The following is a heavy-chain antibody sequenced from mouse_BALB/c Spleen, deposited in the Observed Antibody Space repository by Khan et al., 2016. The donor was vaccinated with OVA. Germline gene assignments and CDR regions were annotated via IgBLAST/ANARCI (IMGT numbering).Heavy chain of an antibody. CDR3: SGREYCGSFAY. CDR2: INTYSGEA. CDR1: GYTFTNYG. Sequence: QIQLVQSGPELKKPGETVKISCKASGYTFTNYGMDWVKQAPGKGLKWMGWINTYSGEATYPDDFKGRFAFSLETSASTAYLQIHNLKDEDTATFLCSGREYCGSFAYWGQGTLVTVSA. V-gene: IGHV9-3-1*01. J-gene: IGHJ3*01.